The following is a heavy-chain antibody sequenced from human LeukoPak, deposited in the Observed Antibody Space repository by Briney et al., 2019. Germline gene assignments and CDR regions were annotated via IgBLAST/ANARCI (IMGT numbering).Heavy chain of an antibody. Sequence: SETLSLTCAVYGGSFSGYYWSWIRQPPGKGLEWTGEINHSGSTNYNPSLKSRVTISVDTSKNQFSLKLSSVTAADTAVYYCARLRDGYVDYWGQGTLVTVSS. D-gene: IGHD2-21*01. CDR2: INHSGST. J-gene: IGHJ4*02. V-gene: IGHV4-34*01. CDR1: GGSFSGYY. CDR3: ARLRDGYVDY.